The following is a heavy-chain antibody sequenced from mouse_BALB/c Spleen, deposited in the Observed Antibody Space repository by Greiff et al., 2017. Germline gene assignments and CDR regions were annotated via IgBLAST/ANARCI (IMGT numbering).Heavy chain of an antibody. Sequence: QVQLQQPGAELVRPGASVKLSCKASGYTFTSYWINWVKQRPGQGLEWIGNIYPSDSYTNYNQKFKDKATLTVDKSSSTAYMQLSSPTSEDSAVYYCTSGVRNYFDYWGQGTTLTVSS. D-gene: IGHD2-14*01. V-gene: IGHV1-69*02. J-gene: IGHJ2*01. CDR3: TSGVRNYFDY. CDR2: IYPSDSYT. CDR1: GYTFTSYW.